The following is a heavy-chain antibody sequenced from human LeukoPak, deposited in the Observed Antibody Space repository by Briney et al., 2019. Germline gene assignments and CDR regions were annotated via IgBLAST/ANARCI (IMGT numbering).Heavy chain of an antibody. CDR2: ITWDGATT. J-gene: IGHJ4*02. CDR3: GKDLAGSYLLDY. D-gene: IGHD3-10*01. CDR1: GFAFNENT. V-gene: IGHV3-43*01. Sequence: PGGSLRLSCVASGFAFNENTMHWSRQAPGKGLDWVSLITWDGATTYYADSVKGRFTISRDNSKNSLYLQMNNLSTEDTALYYCGKDLAGSYLLDYWGQGTLVTVSS.